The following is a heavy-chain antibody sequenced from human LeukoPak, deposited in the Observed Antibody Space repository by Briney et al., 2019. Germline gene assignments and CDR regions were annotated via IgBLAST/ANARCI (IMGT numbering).Heavy chain of an antibody. V-gene: IGHV3-23*01. CDR1: GFTFSNYA. Sequence: PGGSLRLSCAASGFTFSNYAMSWVRQAPGKGLGWVSAIGGSGDTTSYADSVKGRFTISRDNSKNTLYLQMNSLRAEDTAVYYCAKDNAYHYADYWGQGTLVTVSS. D-gene: IGHD3-10*01. J-gene: IGHJ4*02. CDR2: IGGSGDTT. CDR3: AKDNAYHYADY.